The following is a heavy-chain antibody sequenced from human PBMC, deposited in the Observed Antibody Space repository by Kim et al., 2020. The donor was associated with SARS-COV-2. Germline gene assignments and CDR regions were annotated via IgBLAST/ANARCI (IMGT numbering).Heavy chain of an antibody. V-gene: IGHV3-21*01. Sequence: GGSLRLSCAASGFTFSSYSMNWVRQAPGKGLEWVSSISSSSSYIYYADSVKGRFTISRDNAKNSLYLQMNSLRAEDTAVYYCARESGSGSYYYYYYGMDVWGQGTTVTVSS. CDR2: ISSSSSYI. J-gene: IGHJ6*02. CDR3: ARESGSGSYYYYYYGMDV. D-gene: IGHD3-10*01. CDR1: GFTFSSYS.